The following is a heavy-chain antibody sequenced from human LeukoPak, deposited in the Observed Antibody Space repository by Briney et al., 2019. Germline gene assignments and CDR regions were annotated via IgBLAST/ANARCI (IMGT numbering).Heavy chain of an antibody. D-gene: IGHD2-2*01. J-gene: IGHJ4*02. CDR1: GFTFSSYG. CDR2: IRYDGSNK. V-gene: IGHV3-30*02. CDR3: AKESHIVVVPAAKSLDY. Sequence: PGGSLRLSCAASGFTFSSYGMHWVRQAPGKGLEWVAFIRYDGSNKYYADSVKGRFTISRDNSKNTLYLQMNSLRAEDTAVYYCAKESHIVVVPAAKSLDYWGQGTLVTVSS.